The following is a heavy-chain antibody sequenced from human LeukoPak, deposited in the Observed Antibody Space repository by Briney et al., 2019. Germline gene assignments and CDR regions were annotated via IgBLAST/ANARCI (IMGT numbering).Heavy chain of an antibody. CDR3: AKAYSLRRDGYNQFDAFDI. D-gene: IGHD5-24*01. CDR2: ISGSGGST. V-gene: IGHV3-23*01. J-gene: IGHJ3*02. CDR1: GFTFSSYA. Sequence: GGSLRLSCAASGFTFSSYAMSWVRQAPGKGLEWVSAISGSGGSTYYADSVKGRFTISRDNSKNTLYLQMNSLRAEDTAVYYCAKAYSLRRDGYNQFDAFDIWGQGTMVTVSS.